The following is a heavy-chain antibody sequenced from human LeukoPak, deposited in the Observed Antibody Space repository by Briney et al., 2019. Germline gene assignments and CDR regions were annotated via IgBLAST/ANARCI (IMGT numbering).Heavy chain of an antibody. V-gene: IGHV4-59*08. D-gene: IGHD6-19*01. J-gene: IGHJ4*02. CDR3: ASFPSGGWSY. Sequence: SETLSLTCTVSGGSISSYYWSWIRQPPGKGLEWIGYIYYSGSTNYNPSLKSRVTISVDTSKNQFSLKLSSVTAADTAVYYCASFPSGGWSYWGQGTLVTVSS. CDR1: GGSISSYY. CDR2: IYYSGST.